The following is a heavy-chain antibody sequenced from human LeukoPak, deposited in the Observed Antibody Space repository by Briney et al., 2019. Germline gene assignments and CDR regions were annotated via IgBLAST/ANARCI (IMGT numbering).Heavy chain of an antibody. D-gene: IGHD6-19*01. Sequence: SETLSLTCTVSGGTISSYYWNWIRQPPGKGLEWIGYIHYSGITKYNPSLKSRVTISVDTSKNQFPLKLSSVTAADTAVYCCARWYSSGWAFDYWGQGTLVTVSS. J-gene: IGHJ4*02. CDR3: ARWYSSGWAFDY. CDR1: GGTISSYY. CDR2: IHYSGIT. V-gene: IGHV4-59*08.